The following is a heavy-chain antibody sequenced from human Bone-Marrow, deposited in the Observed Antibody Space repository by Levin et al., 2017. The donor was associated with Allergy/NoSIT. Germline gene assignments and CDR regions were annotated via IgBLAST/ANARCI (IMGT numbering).Heavy chain of an antibody. CDR1: GGSISSYY. J-gene: IGHJ3*01. V-gene: IGHV4-59*01. CDR2: ISHSGNT. Sequence: PGGSLRLSCTVSGGSISSYYWSWIRQPPGKGLECLGYISHSGNTNYNPSLKSRVTISSDTSKNQFSLKLTSVTAADTAVYYCARPLGGVIERGGDDAFDVWGLGTMVTVSS. CDR3: ARPLGGVIERGGDDAFDV. D-gene: IGHD3-16*02.